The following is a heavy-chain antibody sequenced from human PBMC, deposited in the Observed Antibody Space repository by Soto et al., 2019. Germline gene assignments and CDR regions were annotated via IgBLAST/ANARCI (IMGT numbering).Heavy chain of an antibody. CDR2: IIPIFGTA. D-gene: IGHD3-3*01. V-gene: IGHV1-69*01. Sequence: QVQLVQSGAEVKKPGSSVKVSCKASGGTFSSYAISWVRQAPGQGLEWMGGIIPIFGTANYAQKFQGRVTITADESTSTAYMELSSLRSEDTAVYYCARDNDFWSGYAPSYYYYGMDVWGQGTTVTVSS. J-gene: IGHJ6*02. CDR3: ARDNDFWSGYAPSYYYYGMDV. CDR1: GGTFSSYA.